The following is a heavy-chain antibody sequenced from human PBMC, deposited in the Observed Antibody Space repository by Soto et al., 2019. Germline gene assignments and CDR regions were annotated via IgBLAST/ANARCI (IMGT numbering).Heavy chain of an antibody. CDR2: VNAYNGNT. CDR1: GYTFTSYG. CDR3: AREAVSGRTGFDY. D-gene: IGHD6-19*01. Sequence: ASVKVSCKASGYTFTSYGISWVRQAPGQGLEWMGWVNAYNGNTNYAQKFQGRVTMTTDTSASTAYMELRSLRSDDTAVYYCAREAVSGRTGFDYWGQGTLVTVSS. J-gene: IGHJ4*02. V-gene: IGHV1-18*01.